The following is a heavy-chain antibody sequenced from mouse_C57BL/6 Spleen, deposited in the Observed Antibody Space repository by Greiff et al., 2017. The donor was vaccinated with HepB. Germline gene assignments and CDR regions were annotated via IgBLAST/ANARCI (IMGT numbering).Heavy chain of an antibody. CDR3: TRRDGYYGAMDY. J-gene: IGHJ4*01. V-gene: IGHV5-9-1*02. Sequence: EVQLVESGEGLVKPGGSLKLSCAASGFTFSSYAMSWVRQTPEKRLEWVAYISSGGDYIYYADTVKGRFTISRDNARNTLYLQMSSLKSEDTAMYYCTRRDGYYGAMDYWGQGTSVTVSS. CDR2: ISSGGDYI. D-gene: IGHD2-3*01. CDR1: GFTFSSYA.